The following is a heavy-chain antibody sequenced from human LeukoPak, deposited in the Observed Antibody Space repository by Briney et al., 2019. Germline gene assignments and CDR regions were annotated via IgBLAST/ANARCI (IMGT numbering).Heavy chain of an antibody. V-gene: IGHV3-11*01. D-gene: IGHD3-16*01. CDR3: ARDRAFGVDFDY. CDR1: GFTFEDYE. J-gene: IGHJ4*02. CDR2: ISATGNTK. Sequence: GGSLRLSFEASGFTFEDYERSWFRQAPGKGPEWILYISATGNTKYYADSVRGRFSISRDNAKSSLYLHMSTLRVEDTAVYYCARDRAFGVDFDYWGQGTLVTVSS.